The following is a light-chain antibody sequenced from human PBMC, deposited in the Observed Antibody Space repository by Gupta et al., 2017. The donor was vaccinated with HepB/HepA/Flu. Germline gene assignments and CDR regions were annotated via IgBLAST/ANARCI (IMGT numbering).Light chain of an antibody. CDR1: PSRWGSDDGNSY. Sequence: PVGPAPSGGRTSPSRWGSDDGNSYLEWYLQKPAQSPQLLIYTPSYRDSGVTDRFSGSGSGTDVTLKISRGEAEDVGVYYCVQRIEFPSCSFGQGTKLEIK. J-gene: IGKJ2*04. CDR3: VQRIEFPSCS. CDR2: TPS. V-gene: IGKV2-40*01.